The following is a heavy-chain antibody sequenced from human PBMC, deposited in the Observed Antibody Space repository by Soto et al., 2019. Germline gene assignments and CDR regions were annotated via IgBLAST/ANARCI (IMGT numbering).Heavy chain of an antibody. CDR1: GFTFSSYE. D-gene: IGHD3-10*01. Sequence: PGGSLRLSCAASGFTFSSYEMNWVRQAPGKGLEWVSYISSSGDTIYYADPVKCRFTVSRDNAKNSLYLQTNSLRAEDTAVYYCARDLWELTKHGMEGWGQGTTVIASS. V-gene: IGHV3-48*03. CDR3: ARDLWELTKHGMEG. CDR2: ISSSGDTI. J-gene: IGHJ6*02.